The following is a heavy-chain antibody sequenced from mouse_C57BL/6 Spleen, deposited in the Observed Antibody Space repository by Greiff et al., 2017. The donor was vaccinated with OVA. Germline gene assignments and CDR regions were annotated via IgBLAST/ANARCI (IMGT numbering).Heavy chain of an antibody. Sequence: EVQLQQSGPELVKPGASVKISCKASGYTFTDYYMNWVKQSHGKSLEWIGDINPNNGGTSYNQKFKGKATLTVDKSSSTAYMELRSLTSEDAAVYYCASPIYYGTFAYWGQGTLVTVSA. J-gene: IGHJ3*01. D-gene: IGHD2-1*01. V-gene: IGHV1-26*01. CDR2: INPNNGGT. CDR1: GYTFTDYY. CDR3: ASPIYYGTFAY.